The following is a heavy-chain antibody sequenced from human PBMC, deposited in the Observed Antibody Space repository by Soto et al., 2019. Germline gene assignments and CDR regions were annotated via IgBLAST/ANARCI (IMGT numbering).Heavy chain of an antibody. D-gene: IGHD4-4*01. J-gene: IGHJ3*02. CDR1: GGSVSSGNYY. CDR3: ARDLYRGFDI. CDR2: IFYTGTT. V-gene: IGHV4-61*01. Sequence: QVQLQESGPGLVKPSETLSLTCTVSGGSVSSGNYYWGWIRQPPGKGLEYIGYIFYTGTTNHNPSLTSRVTMSVDTSKNQFSLKLNSVTTADTAVYYCARDLYRGFDIWGQGTMVSVSS.